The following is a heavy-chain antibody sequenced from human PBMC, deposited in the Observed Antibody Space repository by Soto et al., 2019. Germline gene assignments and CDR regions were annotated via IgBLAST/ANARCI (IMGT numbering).Heavy chain of an antibody. Sequence: PGGSLRLSCTASGFIFNNSAMTWVRQAPGQGLQWVASVSDNGGSRGGTYYADSVKGRFTISRDNSKNTLYLQLDSLTGADTAVYYCASAKAVVIAALGIWGQGTIVTVSS. V-gene: IGHV3-23*01. CDR2: VSDNGGSRGGT. D-gene: IGHD2-21*01. J-gene: IGHJ3*02. CDR3: ASAKAVVIAALGI. CDR1: GFIFNNSA.